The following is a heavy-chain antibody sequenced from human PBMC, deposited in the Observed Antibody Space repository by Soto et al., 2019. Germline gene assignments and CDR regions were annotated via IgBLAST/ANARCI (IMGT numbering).Heavy chain of an antibody. CDR2: ISRKGDNT. D-gene: IGHD6-19*01. Sequence: PGGSLRLSCSASGFTFSSHAMHWVRQAPGQGLEYLSAISRKGDNTYYADSVKGRFTFSRDNSKNTLYLQMTSLRTGDTGVYYCVKVISDSGWYGFYFDYWGQGTLVTVAS. J-gene: IGHJ4*02. V-gene: IGHV3-64D*06. CDR3: VKVISDSGWYGFYFDY. CDR1: GFTFSSHA.